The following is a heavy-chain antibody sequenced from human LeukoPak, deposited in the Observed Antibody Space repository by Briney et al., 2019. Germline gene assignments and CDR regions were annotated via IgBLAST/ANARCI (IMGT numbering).Heavy chain of an antibody. J-gene: IGHJ3*02. CDR3: ATDRLEIYALHI. D-gene: IGHD1-1*01. CDR2: FEPEEGAHGET. Sequence: ASVRVPCRVSGYSLSDLSIHWVRHVAAKGLEWMGGFEPEEGAHGETIFAQKFEDRLTLTEDTSADTAYMELVRLTSEDTAVYYCATDRLEIYALHIWGQGTAVTVSS. V-gene: IGHV1-24*01. CDR1: GYSLSDLS.